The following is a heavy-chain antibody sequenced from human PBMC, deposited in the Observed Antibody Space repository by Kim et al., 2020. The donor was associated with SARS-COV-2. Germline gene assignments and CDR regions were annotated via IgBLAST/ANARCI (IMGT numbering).Heavy chain of an antibody. Sequence: YYSGSTYYNPSLKSRVTISVDTAKNQFSLKLNSVTAADTGVYYCSRFDYWGQGALVTVSS. V-gene: IGHV4-39*07. CDR3: SRFDY. CDR2: YYSGST. J-gene: IGHJ4*02.